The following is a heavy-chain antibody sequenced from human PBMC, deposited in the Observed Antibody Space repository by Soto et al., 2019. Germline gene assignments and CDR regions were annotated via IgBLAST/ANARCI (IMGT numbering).Heavy chain of an antibody. Sequence: QITLKESGPTLVKPTQTLTLTCTFSGFSLSTSGVGVGWIRQPPGKALERLTLIYWDDDKRYSPSLKSRLTLTKDTSKNQVVPTMTNMDPVDTATYYCAHRLAATGLFDYWGQGTLVTVYS. CDR3: AHRLAATGLFDY. CDR1: GFSLSTSGVG. V-gene: IGHV2-5*02. D-gene: IGHD6-13*01. CDR2: IYWDDDK. J-gene: IGHJ4*02.